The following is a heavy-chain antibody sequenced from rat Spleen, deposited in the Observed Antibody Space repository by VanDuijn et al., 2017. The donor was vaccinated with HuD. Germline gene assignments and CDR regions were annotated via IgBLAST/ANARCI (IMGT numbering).Heavy chain of an antibody. CDR3: ARQNWPYYFDY. CDR2: ILYDDTNI. V-gene: IGHV5-17*01. CDR1: GFNFRDYA. J-gene: IGHJ2*01. Sequence: EVQLVESGGGLVQPGRSLKFSCVASGFNFRDYAMAWVRQAPKKGLEWVATILYDDTNIYYRDSVKGRFTISRDNTKNTLYLQMDSLRSEDTATYYCARQNWPYYFDYWGQGVMVTVSS. D-gene: IGHD5-1*01.